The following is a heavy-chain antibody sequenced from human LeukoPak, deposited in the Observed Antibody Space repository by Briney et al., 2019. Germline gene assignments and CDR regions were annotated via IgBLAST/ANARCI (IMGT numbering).Heavy chain of an antibody. V-gene: IGHV1-69*04. Sequence: SVKVSCKASGGTFSSYAISWVRQAPGQGLEWMGRIIPTLGIANYAQKFQGRVTITADKSTSTAYMELSSLRSEDTAVYYCARGCYGDYYYYYGMDVWGQGTTVTVSS. CDR1: GGTFSSYA. D-gene: IGHD4-17*01. CDR3: ARGCYGDYYYYYGMDV. J-gene: IGHJ6*02. CDR2: IIPTLGIA.